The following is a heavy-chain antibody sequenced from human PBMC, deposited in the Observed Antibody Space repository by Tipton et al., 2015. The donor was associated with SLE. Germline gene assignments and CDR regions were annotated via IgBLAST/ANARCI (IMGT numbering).Heavy chain of an antibody. CDR2: VYYTGNT. J-gene: IGHJ4*02. V-gene: IGHV4-39*07. CDR1: GGSISSSDSY. Sequence: TLSLTCTVSGGSISSSDSYWGWIRQPPGKGLEWVGTVYYTGNTFYNPSLKSRVTISVDTSKNQFSLKLSSVTAADTAVYYCARDEYRYDATGYHLLGHFDFWGQGTLVTVSS. CDR3: ARDEYRYDATGYHLLGHFDF. D-gene: IGHD3-22*01.